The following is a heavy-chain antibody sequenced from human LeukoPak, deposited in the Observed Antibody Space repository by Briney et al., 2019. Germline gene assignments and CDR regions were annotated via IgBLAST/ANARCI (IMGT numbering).Heavy chain of an antibody. J-gene: IGHJ4*02. CDR1: GFTFTSYW. CDR2: IKQDGSET. CDR3: ARDFHLAGLGVLSTFDY. V-gene: IGHV3-7*01. D-gene: IGHD3-16*02. Sequence: GGSLRLSCAASGFTFTSYWMSWVRQAPGKGLEWVANIKQDGSETLYVDSVKGRFTISRDNAKNSLYLQMNSLRAEDTAVYYCARDFHLAGLGVLSTFDYWGQGTLVTVSS.